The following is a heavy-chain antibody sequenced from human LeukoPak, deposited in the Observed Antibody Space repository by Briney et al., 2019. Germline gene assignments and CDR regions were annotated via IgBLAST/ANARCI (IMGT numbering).Heavy chain of an antibody. CDR1: AYTFTGYY. D-gene: IGHD3-3*01. CDR3: ARGPSTTIFGVVIIVPDFDY. V-gene: IGHV1-2*02. Sequence: ASVKVSCKASAYTFTGYYMHWVRQAPGQGLEWMGWINPNSGGTNYAQKFQGRVTMTRDTSISTAYMELSRLRSDDTAVYYCARGPSTTIFGVVIIVPDFDYWGQGTLVTVSS. CDR2: INPNSGGT. J-gene: IGHJ4*02.